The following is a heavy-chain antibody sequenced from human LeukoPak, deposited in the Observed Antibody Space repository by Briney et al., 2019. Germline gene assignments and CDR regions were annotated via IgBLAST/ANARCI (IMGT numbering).Heavy chain of an antibody. J-gene: IGHJ1*01. CDR1: GYTFTSYY. V-gene: IGHV1-46*01. D-gene: IGHD3-22*01. CDR2: INPSGGST. Sequence: ASVKVSCKASGYTFTSYYMHWVRQAPGQGLEWMGIINPSGGSTSYAQKFQGRVTMTRDTSTSTVYMELSSLRSEDTAVYYCARDGEPITMIPFFQHWGQGTLVTVSS. CDR3: ARDGEPITMIPFFQH.